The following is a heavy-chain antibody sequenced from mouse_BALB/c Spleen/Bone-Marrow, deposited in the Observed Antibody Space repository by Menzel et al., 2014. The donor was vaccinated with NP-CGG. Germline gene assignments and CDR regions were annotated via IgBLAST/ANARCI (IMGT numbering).Heavy chain of an antibody. V-gene: IGHV1-7*01. CDR3: ARGNPLYAMDY. D-gene: IGHD2-1*01. J-gene: IGHJ4*01. Sequence: QVQLQQSGAELAKPGASVKMSCKASGYTFTSYWMHWVKQRPGQGLDWIGYINPSTGYTEYSQKFKDKATLTADRSSSAAYMQLSSLTSEDSAVYYCARGNPLYAMDYWGQGTSVTVSS. CDR2: INPSTGYT. CDR1: GYTFTSYW.